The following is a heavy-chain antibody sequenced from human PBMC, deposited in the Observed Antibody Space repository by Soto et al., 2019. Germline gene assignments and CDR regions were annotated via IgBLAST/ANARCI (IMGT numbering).Heavy chain of an antibody. CDR3: AGEAVASSRYSSSTRYYYGMDV. J-gene: IGHJ6*02. CDR1: GFTFSSYA. CDR2: ISYDGSNK. D-gene: IGHD6-6*01. Sequence: QVQLVESGGGVVQPGRSLRLSCAASGFTFSSYAMHWVRQAPGKGLEWVAVISYDGSNKYYADSVKGRFTISRDNSKNTLYLQMNSLRAKDTAVYYCAGEAVASSRYSSSTRYYYGMDVWGQGTTVTVSS. V-gene: IGHV3-30-3*01.